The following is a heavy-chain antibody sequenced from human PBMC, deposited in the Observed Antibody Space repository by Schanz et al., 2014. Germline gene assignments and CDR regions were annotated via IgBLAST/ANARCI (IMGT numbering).Heavy chain of an antibody. CDR2: ISGDHRNT. Sequence: EMQLLESGGGLIQPGGSLRLSCAASGFTFSTHAMSWVRQAPGKGLEWVSSISGDHRNTFYADSVKGRFTISRDNSKNTLYLQMNSLRAEDTAVYYCAKTPREYCNYDNCPNWFDSWGQGTLXTVSS. D-gene: IGHD2-15*01. J-gene: IGHJ5*01. CDR1: GFTFSTHA. V-gene: IGHV3-23*01. CDR3: AKTPREYCNYDNCPNWFDS.